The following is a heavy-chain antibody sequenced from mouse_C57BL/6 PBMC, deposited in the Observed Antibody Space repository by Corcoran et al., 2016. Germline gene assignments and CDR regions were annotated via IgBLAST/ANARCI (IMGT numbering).Heavy chain of an antibody. CDR1: GYAFSSYW. CDR3: ARGYYGSSSLYFDY. Sequence: QVQLQQSGAELVKPGASVKISCKASGYAFSSYWMNWVKQRPGKGLEWIGQIYPGDGDTNYNGKFKGKATLTADKSSSTAYMQLSSLTSEDSAVYFCARGYYGSSSLYFDYWGQGTTLTVSS. CDR2: IYPGDGDT. D-gene: IGHD1-1*01. J-gene: IGHJ2*01. V-gene: IGHV1-80*01.